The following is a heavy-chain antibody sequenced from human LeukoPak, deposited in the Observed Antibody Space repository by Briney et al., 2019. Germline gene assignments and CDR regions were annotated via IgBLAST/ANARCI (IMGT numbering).Heavy chain of an antibody. Sequence: ASVKVSCKVSGYTLTELFMHWVRQAPGKGLEWMGGFDPEDGETIYAQKFQGRVTMTEDTSTDTAYMELSSLRSEDTAVYYCATDAVTTVTGAFDIWGQGTMVTVSS. CDR3: ATDAVTTVTGAFDI. V-gene: IGHV1-24*01. CDR2: FDPEDGET. D-gene: IGHD4-17*01. CDR1: GYTLTELF. J-gene: IGHJ3*02.